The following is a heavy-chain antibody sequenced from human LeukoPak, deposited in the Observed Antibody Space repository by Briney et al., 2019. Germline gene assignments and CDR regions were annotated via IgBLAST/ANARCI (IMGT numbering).Heavy chain of an antibody. CDR2: INPNSGGT. V-gene: IGHV1-2*02. J-gene: IGHJ4*02. CDR1: GYTFTGYY. CDR3: ARGGDGYNFAGDY. D-gene: IGHD5-24*01. Sequence: ASVKVSCKASGYTFTGYYMHWVRRAPGQGLEWMGWINPNSGGTNYAQKFQGRVTMTRDTSISTAYMELSRLRSDDTAVYYCARGGDGYNFAGDYWGQGTLVTVSS.